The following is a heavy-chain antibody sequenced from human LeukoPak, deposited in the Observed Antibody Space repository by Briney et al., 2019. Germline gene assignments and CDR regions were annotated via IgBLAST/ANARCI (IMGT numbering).Heavy chain of an antibody. Sequence: ASVKVSCKASGYTFTSYGISWVRQAPGQGLEWMGWISAYNGNTNYAQKLQGRVTMTTDTSTSTAYMELRSLRSDDTAVYYCARSGKTSAQSGSYYRTFDYWGQGTLATVSS. CDR3: ARSGKTSAQSGSYYRTFDY. V-gene: IGHV1-18*01. CDR1: GYTFTSYG. J-gene: IGHJ4*02. CDR2: ISAYNGNT. D-gene: IGHD3-10*01.